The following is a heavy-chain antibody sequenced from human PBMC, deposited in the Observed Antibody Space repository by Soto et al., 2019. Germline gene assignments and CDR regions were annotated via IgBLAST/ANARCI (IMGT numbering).Heavy chain of an antibody. J-gene: IGHJ5*01. CDR2: ISESGGST. CDR1: GFSFSGYA. Sequence: GGSLRLSCAASGFSFSGYAMSWVRQAPGKGLEWVSVISESGGSTHYADSVRGRFTVSRDNSKNSLSLRMNSLRDEDTAVYYCVRGSSCISIKTCYNEGFFGPWGQGALVTSPQ. D-gene: IGHD2-2*01. CDR3: VRGSSCISIKTCYNEGFFGP. V-gene: IGHV3-23*01.